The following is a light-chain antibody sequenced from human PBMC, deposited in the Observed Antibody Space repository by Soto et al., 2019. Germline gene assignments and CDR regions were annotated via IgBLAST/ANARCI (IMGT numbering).Light chain of an antibody. CDR2: DAS. V-gene: IGKV1-5*01. J-gene: IGKJ1*01. CDR1: QSISVS. Sequence: IQMTQSPSTLSASVGGTVNISCRASQSISVSLAWYQQKPGKAPRLLIYDASTLQGGVPSRFSGRGSGTEFTLTVTSLQPEDFASYFCQHYGSSRTFGQGTKVEIK. CDR3: QHYGSSRT.